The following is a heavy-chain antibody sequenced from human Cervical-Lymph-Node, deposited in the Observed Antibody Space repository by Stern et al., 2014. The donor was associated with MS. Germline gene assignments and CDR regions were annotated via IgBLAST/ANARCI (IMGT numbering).Heavy chain of an antibody. D-gene: IGHD6-19*01. J-gene: IGHJ4*02. V-gene: IGHV2-70*04. CDR3: ARSITVSGPYDS. CDR2: IDWDDDT. Sequence: QIPLQESGPALVKPTQTLTLTCTFSGFSLSTTTMCVSWIRQPPGKALEWLARIDWDDDTSYSTSLRTRLAISKDTSKNQVVLTMGNMDPVDTATYYCARSITVSGPYDSWGQGTLVTVSS. CDR1: GFSLSTTTMC.